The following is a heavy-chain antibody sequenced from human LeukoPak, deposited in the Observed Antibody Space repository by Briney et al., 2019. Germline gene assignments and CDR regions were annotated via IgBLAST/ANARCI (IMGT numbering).Heavy chain of an antibody. J-gene: IGHJ4*02. D-gene: IGHD5-18*01. CDR3: AKDQNPAMGLFDY. CDR2: ISWNSGSI. V-gene: IGHV3-9*01. CDR1: GFTFDDYA. Sequence: GRSLRLSYAASGFTFDDYAMHWVRQAPGKGLEWVSGISWNSGSIGYADSVKGRFTISRDNAKNSLYLQMNSLRAEDTALYYCAKDQNPAMGLFDYWGQGTLVTVSS.